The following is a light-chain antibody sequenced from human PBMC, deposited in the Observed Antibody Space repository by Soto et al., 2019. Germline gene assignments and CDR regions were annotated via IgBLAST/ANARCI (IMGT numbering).Light chain of an antibody. J-gene: IGKJ1*01. V-gene: IGKV3-20*01. CDR2: AAS. Sequence: EIVLTQPPGTLSLSPGEGASLSCRASESVNNNYLAWYQQKPGQAPRLLIYAASSRATNIPDRFSGSGSATDFTLTISRLEPEDFALYYCQQYGTSPWTFGQGTQVEI. CDR1: ESVNNNY. CDR3: QQYGTSPWT.